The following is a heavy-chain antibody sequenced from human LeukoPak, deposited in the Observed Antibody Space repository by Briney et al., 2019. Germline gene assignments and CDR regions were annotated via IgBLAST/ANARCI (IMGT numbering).Heavy chain of an antibody. J-gene: IGHJ4*02. D-gene: IGHD2-21*02. Sequence: PGGSLRLSCAASGFTFNNYWMHWVRHVPGKGLMWVSRNNGDGSDTTYADSVKGRFTISRDNRKNTLYLQMNSLRVEDTAVYYCARTERGGFFDYWGQGALVTVPS. CDR2: NNGDGSDT. CDR3: ARTERGGFFDY. CDR1: GFTFNNYW. V-gene: IGHV3-74*01.